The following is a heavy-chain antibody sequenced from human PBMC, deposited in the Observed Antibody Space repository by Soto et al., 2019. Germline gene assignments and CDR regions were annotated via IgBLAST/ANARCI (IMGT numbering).Heavy chain of an antibody. CDR3: AKTPLHLGYCTNGVCPTQYYFDY. V-gene: IGHV3-30*18. D-gene: IGHD2-8*01. CDR1: GFTFSSYA. J-gene: IGHJ4*02. Sequence: GGSLRLSCAASGFTFSSYAMSWVRQAPGKGLEWVAVISYDGSNKYYADSVKGRFTISRDNSKNTLYLQMNSLRAEDTAVYYCAKTPLHLGYCTNGVCPTQYYFDYWGQGTLVTVSS. CDR2: ISYDGSNK.